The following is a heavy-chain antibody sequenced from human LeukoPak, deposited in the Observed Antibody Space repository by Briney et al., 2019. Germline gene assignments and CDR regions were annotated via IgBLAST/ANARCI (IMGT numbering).Heavy chain of an antibody. CDR1: GGSISSGGYY. J-gene: IGHJ5*02. CDR3: ARYSAGCSGGSCYSPRFDP. Sequence: PSQTLSLTSTVSGGSISSGGYYWSWIRQPPGKGLEWIGYIYHSGSIYHSGSTNYNPSLKSRVTISVDTSKNQFSLKLSSVTAADTAVYYCARYSAGCSGGSCYSPRFDPWGQGTLVTVSS. D-gene: IGHD2-15*01. CDR2: IYHSGSIYHSGST. V-gene: IGHV4-30-2*01.